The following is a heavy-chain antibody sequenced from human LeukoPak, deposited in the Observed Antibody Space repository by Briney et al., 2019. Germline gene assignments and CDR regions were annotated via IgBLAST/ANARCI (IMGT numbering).Heavy chain of an antibody. V-gene: IGHV3-21*01. Sequence: GGSLRLSCAASGFTFSSYSMNWVRQAPGKGLEWVSSISSSSSYIYYADSVKGRFTISRDNAKNSLYLQVNSLRAEDTAVYYCAKDLLARPMIDYWGQGTLVTVSS. CDR1: GFTFSSYS. CDR2: ISSSSSYI. D-gene: IGHD1-1*01. CDR3: AKDLLARPMIDY. J-gene: IGHJ4*02.